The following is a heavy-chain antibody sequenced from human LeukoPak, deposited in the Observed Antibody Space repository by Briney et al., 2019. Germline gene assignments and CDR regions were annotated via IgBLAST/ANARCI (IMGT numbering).Heavy chain of an antibody. CDR1: GFTFSSYY. CDR3: TRVTYADGGYFDY. J-gene: IGHJ4*02. V-gene: IGHV3-21*01. CDR2: ISRSTNDT. Sequence: PGGSLRLSCAASGFTFSSYYMNWVRQAPGKGLEWVSFISRSTNDTYYIDSVKGRFTISRDNAKNSLYLQMNSLTAEGTAVYYCTRVTYADGGYFDYWGQGTLVTVSS. D-gene: IGHD3-16*01.